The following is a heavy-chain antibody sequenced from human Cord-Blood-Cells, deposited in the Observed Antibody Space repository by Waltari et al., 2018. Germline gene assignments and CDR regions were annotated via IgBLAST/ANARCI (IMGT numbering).Heavy chain of an antibody. V-gene: IGHV4-34*01. D-gene: IGHD3-10*01. CDR2: INHSGST. Sequence: QVQLQQWGAGLLKPSETLSLTCAVYGGSFSGYYWSWIRQPPGKGLEWVGEINHSGSTNYTPSLKSRVTISVDTSKNQFSLKLSSVTAADTAVYYCARWFSGSYYFDYWGQGTLVTVSS. CDR1: GGSFSGYY. J-gene: IGHJ4*02. CDR3: ARWFSGSYYFDY.